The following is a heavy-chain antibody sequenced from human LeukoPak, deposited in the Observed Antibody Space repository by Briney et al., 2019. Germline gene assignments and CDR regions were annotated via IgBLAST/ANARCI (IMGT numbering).Heavy chain of an antibody. CDR1: GFTFSSYW. Sequence: GGSLRLSCTASGFTFSSYWMHWVRQAPGKGLVWVSRINSDGSSTSYADSVKGRFTISRDNAKNALYLQMNSLRAEDTAVYYCARALAVAGTGGFDPWGQGTLVTVSS. CDR2: INSDGSST. V-gene: IGHV3-74*01. CDR3: ARALAVAGTGGFDP. J-gene: IGHJ5*02. D-gene: IGHD6-19*01.